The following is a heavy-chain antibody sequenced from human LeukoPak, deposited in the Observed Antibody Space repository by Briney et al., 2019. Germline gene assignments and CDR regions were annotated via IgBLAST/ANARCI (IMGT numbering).Heavy chain of an antibody. Sequence: GGSLRLSCAASGFTFSSYWMSWVRQAPGKGLEWVANIKQDGSGKYYVDSVKGRFTISRDNAKKSLDLQMNSLRVEDTAIYYCARDKVSGPTLLDYWGQGILVTVSS. CDR1: GFTFSSYW. J-gene: IGHJ4*02. D-gene: IGHD5/OR15-5a*01. V-gene: IGHV3-7*01. CDR2: IKQDGSGK. CDR3: ARDKVSGPTLLDY.